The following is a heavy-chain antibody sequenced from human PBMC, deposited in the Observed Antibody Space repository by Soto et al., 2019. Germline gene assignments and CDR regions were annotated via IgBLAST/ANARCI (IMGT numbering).Heavy chain of an antibody. V-gene: IGHV3-23*01. CDR3: AKKGAAVAGDDWFDP. D-gene: IGHD6-19*01. CDR1: GFTFSSYA. CDR2: ISGNGYVA. Sequence: EVQVLESGGGLVQPGGSLRLSCAASGFTFSSYAMTWVRQAPGKGLEWVSIISGNGYVAYYADSVKGRFTISRDNSKDTLYLQMSSLRAEDTAVYYCAKKGAAVAGDDWFDPWGRGTLVTVSS. J-gene: IGHJ5*02.